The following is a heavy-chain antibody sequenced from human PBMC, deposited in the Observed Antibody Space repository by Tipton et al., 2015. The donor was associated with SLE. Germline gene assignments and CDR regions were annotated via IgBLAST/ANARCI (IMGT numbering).Heavy chain of an antibody. CDR3: TRGVGARGSNLDY. J-gene: IGHJ4*02. CDR1: GYSISSAYY. Sequence: TLSLTCTVCGYSISSAYYWGWIRQPPGKGLERIGSIDHSGSTYFNPSLKSRVTISADTSKNQFSLKLSSVTAADTAVYYCTRGVGARGSNLDYWGQGSLVTVSS. D-gene: IGHD1-26*01. CDR2: IDHSGST. V-gene: IGHV4-38-2*02.